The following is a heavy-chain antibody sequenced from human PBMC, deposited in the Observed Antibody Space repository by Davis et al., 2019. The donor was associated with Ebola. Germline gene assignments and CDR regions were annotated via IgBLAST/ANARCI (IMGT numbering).Heavy chain of an antibody. J-gene: IGHJ4*02. CDR3: ARGPYGDYVGY. D-gene: IGHD4-17*01. Sequence: PGGSLRLSCAASGFTFSSYGMHWVRQAPGKGLEWVAFIRYDGSNKYYADSVKGRFTISRDNAKNSLYLQLNSLRDEDTAVYYCARGPYGDYVGYWGQGTLVTVSS. V-gene: IGHV3-30*02. CDR2: IRYDGSNK. CDR1: GFTFSSYG.